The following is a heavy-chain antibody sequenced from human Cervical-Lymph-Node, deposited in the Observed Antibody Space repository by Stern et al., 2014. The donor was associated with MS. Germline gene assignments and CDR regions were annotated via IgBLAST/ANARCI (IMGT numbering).Heavy chain of an antibody. V-gene: IGHV1-69*01. D-gene: IGHD1-26*01. J-gene: IGHJ5*02. Sequence: QVQLVQSGAEVKKPGSSVKVSCQASGGTLISYPISWVRQAPGQGLAWPGGIMPILGTSNYAHKFQGRVTITADESTTTIYMELRSLKSEDTAVYYCARHLGSHESGWFDPWGQGTLVTVSS. CDR1: GGTLISYP. CDR3: ARHLGSHESGWFDP. CDR2: IMPILGTS.